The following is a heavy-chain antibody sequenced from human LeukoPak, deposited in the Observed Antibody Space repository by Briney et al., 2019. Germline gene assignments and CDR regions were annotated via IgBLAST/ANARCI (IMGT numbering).Heavy chain of an antibody. CDR1: GGSISSSSYY. D-gene: IGHD2-8*01. Sequence: SETLSLTCTVSGGSISSSSYYWGWIRQPPGKGLEWIGSIYYSGSTYYNPSLKSRVTISVDTSKNQFSLKLSSVTAADTAVYYRASPLGYCTNGVCYVYWGQGTLVTVSS. CDR2: IYYSGST. J-gene: IGHJ4*02. CDR3: ASPLGYCTNGVCYVY. V-gene: IGHV4-39*01.